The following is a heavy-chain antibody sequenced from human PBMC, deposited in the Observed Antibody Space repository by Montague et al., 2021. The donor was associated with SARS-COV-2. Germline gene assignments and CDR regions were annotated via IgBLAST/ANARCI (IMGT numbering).Heavy chain of an antibody. Sequence: CAISGDSVSSNSAAWNWIRQSPSRGFEWLGRTYYRSKWYNDYAVSVKSRITINPDTSKNQFSLQLNSVTPEDTAVYYCTRGLWFGELLSLYYYYGMDVWGQGTTVTVS. CDR2: TYYRSKWYN. CDR1: GDSVSSNSAA. J-gene: IGHJ6*02. D-gene: IGHD3-10*01. V-gene: IGHV6-1*01. CDR3: TRGLWFGELLSLYYYYGMDV.